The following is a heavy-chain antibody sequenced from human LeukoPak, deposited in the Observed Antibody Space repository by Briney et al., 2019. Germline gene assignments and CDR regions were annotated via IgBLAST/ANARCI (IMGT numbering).Heavy chain of an antibody. Sequence: GGSLRLSCAASGFTFSKYWMSWVRQAPGKGLEWVANIKQDGSEIYYVDSVKGRFTISRDNARNSLYLQMNSLRAEDTAVYYCARDPNYDILTGYLWGWGQGTLVTVSS. CDR3: ARDPNYDILTGYLWG. D-gene: IGHD3-9*01. CDR1: GFTFSKYW. CDR2: IKQDGSEI. V-gene: IGHV3-7*01. J-gene: IGHJ4*02.